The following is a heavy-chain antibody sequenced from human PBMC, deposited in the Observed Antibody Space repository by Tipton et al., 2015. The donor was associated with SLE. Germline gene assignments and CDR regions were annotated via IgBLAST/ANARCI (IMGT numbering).Heavy chain of an antibody. D-gene: IGHD2-2*03. CDR1: GFTFYSYG. Sequence: SLRLSCAASGFTFYSYGMHWVRQAPGKGLEWVAVIWYDGRKTDYADSVKGRFTISRDNPKNTLYLQMNSLRAEDTAVYYCARVGYCSTISCYIDYWGQGTLVTVSS. V-gene: IGHV3-33*01. CDR2: IWYDGRKT. J-gene: IGHJ4*02. CDR3: ARVGYCSTISCYIDY.